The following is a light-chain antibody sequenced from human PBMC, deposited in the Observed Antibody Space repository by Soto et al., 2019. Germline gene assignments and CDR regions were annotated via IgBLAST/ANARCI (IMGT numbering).Light chain of an antibody. J-gene: IGLJ2*01. Sequence: QSALAQPASVSGSPGQSITISCTGTTSDVGHYDYVSWFQQHPGKVPKLIIYDVSHWPSGVYKRFSGSKSGNTATLTISGLQAEDEADYYCSSFSTSTTFVFGAGTKLTVL. V-gene: IGLV2-14*03. CDR3: SSFSTSTTFV. CDR2: DVS. CDR1: TSDVGHYDY.